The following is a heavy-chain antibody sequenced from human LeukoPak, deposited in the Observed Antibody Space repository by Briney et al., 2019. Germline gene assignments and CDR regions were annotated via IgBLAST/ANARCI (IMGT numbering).Heavy chain of an antibody. CDR3: ARVPLAGVVSRYYYYMDV. Sequence: GGSLRLSCAASGFTFSTYWMSWVRQAPGKGLEWVSGINWNGGSTGYADSVKGRFTISRDNAKNSLYLQMNSLRAEDTALYYCARVPLAGVVSRYYYYMDVWGKGTTVTVSS. V-gene: IGHV3-20*04. J-gene: IGHJ6*03. CDR2: INWNGGST. D-gene: IGHD3-3*01. CDR1: GFTFSTYW.